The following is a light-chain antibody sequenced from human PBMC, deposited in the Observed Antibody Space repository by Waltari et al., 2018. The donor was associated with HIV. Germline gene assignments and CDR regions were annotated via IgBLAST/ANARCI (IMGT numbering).Light chain of an antibody. CDR1: QSVSSSY. CDR3: QQYDSSPPAYT. J-gene: IGKJ2*01. V-gene: IGKV3-20*01. Sequence: EIVLTQSPGTLSLSTGERDTLSCRASQSVSSSYFAWYQQKHGQAPRLLIYGASSRATGIPDRFTGSGSGTDFTLTITRLEPEDFVLYYCQQYDSSPPAYTFGQGTKLEIK. CDR2: GAS.